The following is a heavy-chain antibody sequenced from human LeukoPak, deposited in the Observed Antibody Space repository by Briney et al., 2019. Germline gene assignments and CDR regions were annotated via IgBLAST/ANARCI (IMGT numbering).Heavy chain of an antibody. Sequence: ASVKVSCKASGGTFSSYAISWVRQAPGQGLEWMGGIIPIFGTANYAQKFQGRVTITTDESTSTAYMELSSLRSEDTAVYYCARDRGSGWSGNDASDIWGQGTMVTVSS. CDR2: IIPIFGTA. CDR3: ARDRGSGWSGNDASDI. V-gene: IGHV1-69*05. D-gene: IGHD6-19*01. CDR1: GGTFSSYA. J-gene: IGHJ3*02.